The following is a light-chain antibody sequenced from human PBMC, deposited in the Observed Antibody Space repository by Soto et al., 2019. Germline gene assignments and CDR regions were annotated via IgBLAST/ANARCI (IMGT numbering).Light chain of an antibody. CDR2: DAS. Sequence: DIQLTQSPSTLSASVGDRVTLTCRASQYISDRLAWYQQKPGKAPKVLIFDASNLESGVPSRFSASGSGTEFSLTISSLQPDDFATYYCQHYAYVWTFGQGTKVDI. CDR3: QHYAYVWT. J-gene: IGKJ1*01. V-gene: IGKV1-5*01. CDR1: QYISDR.